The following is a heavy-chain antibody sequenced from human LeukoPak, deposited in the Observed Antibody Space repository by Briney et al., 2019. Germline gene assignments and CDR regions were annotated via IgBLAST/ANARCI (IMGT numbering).Heavy chain of an antibody. V-gene: IGHV3-7*03. D-gene: IGHD3-9*01. CDR2: IKQDGSEK. CDR3: ERECYDILTGYFLFDY. Sequence: GGSLRLSCAASGFTFSSYWMSWVRQAPGKGLEWVANIKQDGSEKYYVDSVKGRFTISRDNAKNSLYLQMNSLRAEDTAVYYCERECYDILTGYFLFDYWGQGTLVTVSS. CDR1: GFTFSSYW. J-gene: IGHJ4*02.